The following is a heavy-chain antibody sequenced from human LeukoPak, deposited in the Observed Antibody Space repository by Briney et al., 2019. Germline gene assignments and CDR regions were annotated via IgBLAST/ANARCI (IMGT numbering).Heavy chain of an antibody. V-gene: IGHV4-59*01. CDR1: GGSISSYY. J-gene: IGHJ6*04. CDR3: ARDDFWSGMDV. Sequence: SETLSLTCTVSGGSISSYYLSWIRQPPGKGLEWIGYIYYSGSTNYNPSLKSRVTISVDTSKNQFSLKLSSVTAADTAVDYCARDDFWSGMDVWGKGTTVTVSS. CDR2: IYYSGST. D-gene: IGHD3-3*01.